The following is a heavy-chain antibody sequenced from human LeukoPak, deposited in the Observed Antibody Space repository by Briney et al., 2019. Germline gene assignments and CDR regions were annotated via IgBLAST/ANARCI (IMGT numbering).Heavy chain of an antibody. J-gene: IGHJ5*02. CDR3: ARDLVKYYYDSSVRGWFDP. V-gene: IGHV4-31*03. D-gene: IGHD3-22*01. CDR1: GGSISSGGYY. Sequence: PSETLSLTCTVSGGSISSGGYYWSWIRQHPGKGLEWIGYIYYSGSTYYNPSLKSRVTISVDTSKNQFSLKLSSVTAADTAVYYCARDLVKYYYDSSVRGWFDPWGQGTLVTVSS. CDR2: IYYSGST.